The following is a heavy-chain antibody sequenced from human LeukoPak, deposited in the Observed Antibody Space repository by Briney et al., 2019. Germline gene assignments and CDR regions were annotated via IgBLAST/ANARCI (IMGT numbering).Heavy chain of an antibody. CDR3: ARVVGSYYAVAFFDY. V-gene: IGHV4-30-2*01. CDR1: GGSISSGGYS. J-gene: IGHJ4*02. CDR2: IYHSGST. D-gene: IGHD1-26*01. Sequence: SETLSPTCAVSGGSISSGGYSWSWIRQPPGKGLEWIGYIYHSGSTYYNPSLKSRVTISVDRSKNQFSLKLSSVTAADTAVYYCARVVGSYYAVAFFDYWGQGTLVTVSS.